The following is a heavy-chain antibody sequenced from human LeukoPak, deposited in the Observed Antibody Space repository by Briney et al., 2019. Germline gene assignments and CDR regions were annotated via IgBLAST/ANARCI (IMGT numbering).Heavy chain of an antibody. V-gene: IGHV1-69*13. CDR2: LIPIFGTA. CDR3: AKGRYHDSRGYYSLDYFDY. D-gene: IGHD3-22*01. J-gene: IGHJ4*02. Sequence: ASVKVSCKASGGTFSSYAISWVRQAPGQGLEWMGGLIPIFGTANYAQKFQGRVTITADESTSTAYMELSSLRSEDTAVYYCAKGRYHDSRGYYSLDYFDYWGQGTLVTVSS. CDR1: GGTFSSYA.